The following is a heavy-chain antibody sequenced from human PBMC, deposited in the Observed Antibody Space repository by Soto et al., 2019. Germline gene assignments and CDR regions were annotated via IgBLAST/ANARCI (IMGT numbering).Heavy chain of an antibody. CDR2: INESGEY. CDR1: GGSMSRSYW. V-gene: IGHV4-4*02. D-gene: IGHD6-19*01. CDR3: ARVGSGWYAPLDC. Sequence: QVQLQESGPGLVKPSGTLSLTCAVSGGSMSRSYWWTWLRQAPGQGLAWLGEINESGEYNYAASFSSRFTMSVDKSKNHFSVMLTSVTAADTAIYYCARVGSGWYAPLDCWGQGPLVTVSS. J-gene: IGHJ4*02.